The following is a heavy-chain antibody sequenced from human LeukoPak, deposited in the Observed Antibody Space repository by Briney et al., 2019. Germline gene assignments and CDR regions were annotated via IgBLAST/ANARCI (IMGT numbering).Heavy chain of an antibody. CDR2: ISYDGSNK. Sequence: GGSLRLSCAASGFTFSSYGMHWVRQAPGKGLEWVAVISYDGSNKYYADSVKGRFTISRDNSKNTLYLQMNSLRAEDTAVYYCAKGTYCYDSSGYYLDAFDIWGQGTMVTVSS. D-gene: IGHD3-22*01. V-gene: IGHV3-30*18. J-gene: IGHJ3*02. CDR3: AKGTYCYDSSGYYLDAFDI. CDR1: GFTFSSYG.